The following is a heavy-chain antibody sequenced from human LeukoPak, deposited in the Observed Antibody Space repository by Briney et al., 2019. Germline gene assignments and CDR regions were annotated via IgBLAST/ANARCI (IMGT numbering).Heavy chain of an antibody. Sequence: ASVTVSCKASGYTFTSYGISWVRLAPGQGLEWMGWISAYNGNTNYAQKLQGRVTMTTDTSTSTAYMELRSLRSDDTAVYYCARDYRRIGYCSSTSCDPFDYWGQGTLVTVSS. V-gene: IGHV1-18*01. CDR3: ARDYRRIGYCSSTSCDPFDY. D-gene: IGHD2-2*01. CDR1: GYTFTSYG. J-gene: IGHJ4*02. CDR2: ISAYNGNT.